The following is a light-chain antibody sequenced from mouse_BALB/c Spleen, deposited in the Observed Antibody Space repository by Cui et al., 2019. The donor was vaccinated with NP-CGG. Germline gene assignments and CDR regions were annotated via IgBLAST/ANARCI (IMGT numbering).Light chain of an antibody. V-gene: IGLV1*01. CDR3: ALWYSNHWV. CDR1: TGAVTISNY. J-gene: IGLJ1*01. CDR2: VTN. Sequence: QAVVTQESALTTSPGETVTLTCRSSTGAVTISNYASWVQENPDLLFTGLLGVTNNRAPGVPARFSGSLIGVKTALTITGAQTVDEAIYFCALWYSNHWVFGGGAKVTVL.